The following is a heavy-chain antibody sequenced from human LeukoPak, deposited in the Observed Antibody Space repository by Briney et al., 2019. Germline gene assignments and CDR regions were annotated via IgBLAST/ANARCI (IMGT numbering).Heavy chain of an antibody. CDR3: ARRGGSLEWLLGWFDP. CDR1: GGSISSGGYY. V-gene: IGHV4-31*03. CDR2: IYYSGST. J-gene: IGHJ5*02. Sequence: SQTLSLTCTVSGGSISSGGYYWSWIRQHPGKGLEWIGYIYYSGSTYYNPSLKSRVTISVDTSKNQFSLKLSSVTAADTAVHYCARRGGSLEWLLGWFDPWGQGTLVTVSS. D-gene: IGHD3-3*01.